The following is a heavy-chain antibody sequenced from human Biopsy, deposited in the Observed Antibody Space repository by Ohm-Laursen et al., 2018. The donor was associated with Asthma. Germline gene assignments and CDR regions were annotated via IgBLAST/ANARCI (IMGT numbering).Heavy chain of an antibody. CDR3: VHTLVGLKAFDF. Sequence: TQTLTLTRTFSGFSLSTYGGGLGWIRQPPGKALEWLRNIYWDDVKRYSPSLQSKLTITRDTPKDQVVLTMTNMGPVDTGTYYCVHTLVGLKAFDFWGQGTLVTVSS. D-gene: IGHD1-26*01. J-gene: IGHJ4*02. V-gene: IGHV2-5*02. CDR2: IYWDDVK. CDR1: GFSLSTYGGG.